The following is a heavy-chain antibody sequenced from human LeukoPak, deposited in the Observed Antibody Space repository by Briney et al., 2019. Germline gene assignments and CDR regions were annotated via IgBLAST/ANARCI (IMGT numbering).Heavy chain of an antibody. D-gene: IGHD3-22*01. CDR2: MYPSGST. CDR3: ARTVVITDNWFDP. V-gene: IGHV4-38-2*02. CDR1: GYSINSGYY. J-gene: IGHJ5*02. Sequence: PSETLSLTCTVSGYSINSGYYWGWIRQPPGKGLEWIGSMYPSGSTYYNPSLKSRVTISVDTSKNQFSLKLSSVTAVDTAVYYRARTVVITDNWFDPWGQGTLVTVSS.